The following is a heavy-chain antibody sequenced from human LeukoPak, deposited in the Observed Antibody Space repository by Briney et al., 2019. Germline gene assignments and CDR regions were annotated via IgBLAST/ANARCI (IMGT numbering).Heavy chain of an antibody. CDR3: AGDHQLLWYKGYFQH. V-gene: IGHV4-34*01. D-gene: IGHD2-2*01. Sequence: PSETLSLTCAVYGGSFSGYYWSWIRQPPGKGLEWIGEINHSGSTNYNPSLKSRVTISVDTSKNQFSLKLSSVTAADTAVYYCAGDHQLLWYKGYFQHWGQGTLVTVSS. CDR2: INHSGST. CDR1: GGSFSGYY. J-gene: IGHJ1*01.